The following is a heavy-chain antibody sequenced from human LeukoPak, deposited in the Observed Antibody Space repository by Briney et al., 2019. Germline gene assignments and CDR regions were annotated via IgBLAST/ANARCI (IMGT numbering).Heavy chain of an antibody. J-gene: IGHJ6*04. V-gene: IGHV3-11*06. CDR3: ARAGGGSGWYKRYYGMDV. CDR1: GFTFSDYY. D-gene: IGHD6-19*01. CDR2: ISSSSSYT. Sequence: GGSLRLSCAASGFTFSDYYMSWIRQAPGKGLEWVSYISSSSSYTNYADSVKGRFTISRDNAKKSLYLQMNSLRAEDTAVYYCARAGGGSGWYKRYYGMDVWGKGTTVTVSS.